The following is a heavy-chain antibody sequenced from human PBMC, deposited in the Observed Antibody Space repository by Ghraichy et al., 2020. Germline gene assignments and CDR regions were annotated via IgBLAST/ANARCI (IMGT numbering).Heavy chain of an antibody. Sequence: GESLNISCAASGFTFSDYYMSWIRRSPGKGLEWVSYISRDGSIVYDADSVKGRFTISRGNTKNSLYLQMNSLRAEDTAVYYCARGSSGWSWDYWGQGTLVTVSS. V-gene: IGHV3-11*01. CDR2: ISRDGSIV. CDR3: ARGSSGWSWDY. D-gene: IGHD6-19*01. J-gene: IGHJ4*02. CDR1: GFTFSDYY.